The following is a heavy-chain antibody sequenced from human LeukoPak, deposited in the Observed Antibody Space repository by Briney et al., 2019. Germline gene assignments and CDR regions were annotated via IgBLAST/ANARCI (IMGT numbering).Heavy chain of an antibody. CDR3: AKRLNSFAFDI. V-gene: IGHV3-23*01. D-gene: IGHD2-21*01. J-gene: IGHJ3*02. Sequence: GGSLRLSCEASGFTFSSSFMSWVRQAPGKGLEWVSSFSDIAYYADSVKGRLTISRDNAKNTLYLQMDSLRAEDTAVYYCAKRLNSFAFDIRGQGTMVTVSS. CDR1: GFTFSSSF. CDR2: FSDIA.